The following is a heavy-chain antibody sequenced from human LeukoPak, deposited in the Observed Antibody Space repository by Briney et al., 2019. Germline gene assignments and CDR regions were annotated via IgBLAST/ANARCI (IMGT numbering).Heavy chain of an antibody. CDR3: ARDYYDSSGFSALPSRTSYAFDI. D-gene: IGHD3-22*01. Sequence: ASVKVSCKASGYTFTSYYMHWVRQAPGQGLEWMGIINPSGGSTSYAQKFQGRVTMTRDTSTSTVYMELSSLRSEDTAVYYCARDYYDSSGFSALPSRTSYAFDIWGQGTMVTVSS. CDR1: GYTFTSYY. V-gene: IGHV1-46*01. CDR2: INPSGGST. J-gene: IGHJ3*02.